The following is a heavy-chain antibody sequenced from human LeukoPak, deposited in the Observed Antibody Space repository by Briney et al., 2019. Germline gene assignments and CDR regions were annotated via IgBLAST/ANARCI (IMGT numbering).Heavy chain of an antibody. CDR2: TYYRSKWYY. Sequence: PSQTLSLTCALSGDTVSSNSAAWNWIRQSPSGGLEWLGRTYYRSKWYYDYALSVKSRSTINPETSENQFSLKLNAVAPDDTAGDYCSRGGTWRLDYWGQGILVTVSS. CDR3: SRGGTWRLDY. J-gene: IGHJ4*02. V-gene: IGHV6-1*01. CDR1: GDTVSSNSAA. D-gene: IGHD2-15*01.